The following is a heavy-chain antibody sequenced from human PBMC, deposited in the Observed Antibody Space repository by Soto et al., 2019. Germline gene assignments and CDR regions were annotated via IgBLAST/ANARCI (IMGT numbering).Heavy chain of an antibody. CDR3: ARKRENSIHGRNWFDP. CDR2: INHSGST. CDR1: GGSFSGYY. Sequence: SETLSLTCAVYGGSFSGYYWSWIRQPPGKGLEWIGEINHSGSTNYNPSLKSRVTISVDTSKNQFSLKLSSVTAADTAVYYCARKRENSIHGRNWFDPWGQRTLVTLSS. V-gene: IGHV4-34*01. J-gene: IGHJ5*02. D-gene: IGHD3-22*01.